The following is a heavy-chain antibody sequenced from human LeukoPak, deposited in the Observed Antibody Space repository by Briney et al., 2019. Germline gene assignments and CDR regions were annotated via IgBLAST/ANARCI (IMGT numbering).Heavy chain of an antibody. V-gene: IGHV1-18*01. CDR3: AREPEYRRAYFDY. CDR1: GYTFTNYG. Sequence: GSVKVSCKASGYTFTNYGISWVRQAPGQGLEWMGWISAYNGSTNYAEKLQGRVTMTTDTSTSTAYMELRSLKSDDTAVYYCAREPEYRRAYFDYWGQGTLVTVSS. J-gene: IGHJ4*02. D-gene: IGHD2/OR15-2a*01. CDR2: ISAYNGST.